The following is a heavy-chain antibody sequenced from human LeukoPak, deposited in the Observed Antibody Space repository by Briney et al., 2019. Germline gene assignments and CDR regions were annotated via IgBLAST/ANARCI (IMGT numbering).Heavy chain of an antibody. V-gene: IGHV1-8*01. CDR3: ARGRKDWHYYYGMDV. D-gene: IGHD3/OR15-3a*01. Sequence: GASVKVSCKASGYTFTSYDINWVRQATGQGLEWMGWMNPNSGNTGYAQKFQGRVTMTRNTSISTAYMELSSLRSEDTAVYYCARGRKDWHYYYGMDVWGQGTTVTVSS. CDR1: GYTFTSYD. CDR2: MNPNSGNT. J-gene: IGHJ6*02.